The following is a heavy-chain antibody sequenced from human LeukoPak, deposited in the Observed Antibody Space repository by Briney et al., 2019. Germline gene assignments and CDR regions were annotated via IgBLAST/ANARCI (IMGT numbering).Heavy chain of an antibody. CDR3: ARANYYGSGSSSVQHWFDP. D-gene: IGHD3-10*01. CDR2: IYPGDSDT. J-gene: IGHJ5*02. V-gene: IGHV5-51*01. CDR1: GYSFTSYW. Sequence: GESLKISCKGSGYSFTSYWIGWVRQMPGKGLEWMGIIYPGDSDTRYSPSFQGQVTISADKSISTAYLQCSSLKASDTAMYYCARANYYGSGSSSVQHWFDPWGQGTLVTVSS.